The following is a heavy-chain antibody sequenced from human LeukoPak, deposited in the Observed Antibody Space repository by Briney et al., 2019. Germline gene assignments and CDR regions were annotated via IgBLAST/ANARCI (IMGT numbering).Heavy chain of an antibody. J-gene: IGHJ4*02. CDR3: VSFYETY. Sequence: GGSLRLSCAASGFTVSSNYMSWVRQAPGKGLEWVSVIYSGGSTYYADSVKGRFTISKDNAKDTVYLQMNNLRAEDTAVYYCVSFYETYWGRGTLVTVSS. D-gene: IGHD2-2*01. CDR2: IYSGGST. V-gene: IGHV3-53*01. CDR1: GFTVSSNY.